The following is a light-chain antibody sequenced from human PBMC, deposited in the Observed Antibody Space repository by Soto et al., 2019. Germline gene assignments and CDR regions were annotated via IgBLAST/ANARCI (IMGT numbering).Light chain of an antibody. CDR3: QQRSNWPET. V-gene: IGKV3-11*01. J-gene: IGKJ1*01. Sequence: EIVLTQSPATLSLSPGERATLSCRASQSVSSYLAWYQQKPGQAPRLLIYDASNRATGIPARFSGSGSGTDFTLTISSLEPEDFAVYYSQQRSNWPETFGQGTKVDNK. CDR2: DAS. CDR1: QSVSSY.